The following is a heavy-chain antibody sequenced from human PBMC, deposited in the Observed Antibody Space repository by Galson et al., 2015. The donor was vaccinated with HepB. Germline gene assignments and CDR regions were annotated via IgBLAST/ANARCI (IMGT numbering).Heavy chain of an antibody. CDR3: ARDSSSWRPAIRGLFDP. Sequence: SLRLSCAASGFAFSAYGMHWVRQAPGKGLEWVALIWFDGTNTFYPDSVKGRFAISRDNSETNIYLNMNSMRDGDTAVYYCARDSSSWRPAIRGLFDPWGQGTLITVSS. V-gene: IGHV3-33*01. J-gene: IGHJ5*02. CDR1: GFAFSAYG. CDR2: IWFDGTNT. D-gene: IGHD6-13*01.